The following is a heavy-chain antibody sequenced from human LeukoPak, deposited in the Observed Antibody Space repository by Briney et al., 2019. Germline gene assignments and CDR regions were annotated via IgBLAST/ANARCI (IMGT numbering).Heavy chain of an antibody. D-gene: IGHD4-17*01. Sequence: GGSLRLSCAASGFTFDDYAMHWVRQPPGKGLEWVSHIRWNSGTLAYADSVKGRFTISRDNAKNSLYVQMNSLRAEDTAVYYCARAEDDYGDYLDAFDIWGQGTMVTVSS. CDR1: GFTFDDYA. CDR3: ARAEDDYGDYLDAFDI. J-gene: IGHJ3*02. CDR2: IRWNSGTL. V-gene: IGHV3-9*01.